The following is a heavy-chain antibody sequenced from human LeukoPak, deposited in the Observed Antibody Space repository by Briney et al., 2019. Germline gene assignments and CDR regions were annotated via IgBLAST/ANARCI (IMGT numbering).Heavy chain of an antibody. D-gene: IGHD1-1*01. V-gene: IGHV4-39*01. CDR2: IYYSGST. Sequence: PSETLSLTCTVSGGSISSSSFYWGWIRQPPGKGPEWIGSIYYSGSTYYNPSLKSRVTISEDTSKNQFSLKPSSVTAADTAVYYCARKHRWNGLYFDYWGQGTLVTVSS. CDR3: ARKHRWNGLYFDY. J-gene: IGHJ4*02. CDR1: GGSISSSSFY.